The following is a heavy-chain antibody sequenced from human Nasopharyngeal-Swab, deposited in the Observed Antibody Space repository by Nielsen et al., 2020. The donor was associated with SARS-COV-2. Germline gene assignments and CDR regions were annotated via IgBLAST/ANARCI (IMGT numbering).Heavy chain of an antibody. V-gene: IGHV4-39*07. CDR2: IYYSGST. J-gene: IGHJ6*02. D-gene: IGHD6-13*01. CDR3: VGSSWYGDYCYYYGMDV. Sequence: SETLSLTCTVSGGSISSSSDYWGWIRQPPGKGLEWIGSIYYSGSTYYNPSLKSRVTISVDTSKNQFSLKLSSVTAADTAVSYCVGSSWYGDYCYYYGMDVWGQGTTVTVSS. CDR1: GGSISSSSDY.